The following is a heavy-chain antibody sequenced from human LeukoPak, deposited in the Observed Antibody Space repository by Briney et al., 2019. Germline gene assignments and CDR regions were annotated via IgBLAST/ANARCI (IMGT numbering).Heavy chain of an antibody. CDR1: GFTFSSYA. D-gene: IGHD6-6*01. V-gene: IGHV3-23*01. CDR2: ISGSGGST. J-gene: IGHJ4*02. CDR3: ANGPIAARPGGYFDY. Sequence: PGGSLRLSCAASGFTFSSYAMSWVRQAPGKGLEWVSAISGSGGSTYYADSVKGRFTISRDNSKNTLYLLMNSLRAEDTAVYYCANGPIAARPGGYFDYWGQGTLVTVSS.